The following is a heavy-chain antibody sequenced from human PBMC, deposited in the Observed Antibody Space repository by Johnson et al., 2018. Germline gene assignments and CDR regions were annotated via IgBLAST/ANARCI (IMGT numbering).Heavy chain of an antibody. CDR2: TRDKSNRYTT. V-gene: IGHV3-72*01. CDR1: GFTFSDHY. D-gene: IGHD3-10*01. J-gene: IGHJ1*01. Sequence: VQLVQSGGGLVQXGGSLRLXCAASGFTFSDHYMDWVRQAPGKGLEWVGRTRDKSNRYTTEYAASVKGRFTISRDDSKNSLYLQMTSRKTEDTAVYYCVSASGITYPYFQHWGQGTLVTVSS. CDR3: VSASGITYPYFQH.